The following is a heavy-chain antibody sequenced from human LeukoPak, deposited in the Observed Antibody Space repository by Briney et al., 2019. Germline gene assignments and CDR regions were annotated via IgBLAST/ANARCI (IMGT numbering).Heavy chain of an antibody. CDR2: IRYDGRNK. CDR3: ARGSSGIDF. CDR1: GFTFSSYG. Sequence: GGSLRLSCAASGFTFSSYGMQWVRQAPGKGLEWVSFIRYDGRNKYYTDSVKGRFSISRDNSRNTLYLQMNSLSSEDTAVYYCARGSSGIDFWGQGTLVTVSS. V-gene: IGHV3-30*02. D-gene: IGHD3-22*01. J-gene: IGHJ4*02.